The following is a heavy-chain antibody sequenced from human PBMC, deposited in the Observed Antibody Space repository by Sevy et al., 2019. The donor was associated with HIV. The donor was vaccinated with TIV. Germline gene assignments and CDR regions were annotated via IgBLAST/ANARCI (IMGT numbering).Heavy chain of an antibody. CDR3: TRVEGRTDWGIDV. D-gene: IGHD3-9*01. CDR2: IRSKAYGGTT. J-gene: IGHJ6*02. V-gene: IGHV3-49*02. CDR1: GFTFGSYT. Sequence: GGSLRLSCTTSGFTFGSYTMSWVRQAPGKGLEWIAFIRSKAYGGTTEYAASVKGRFTISRDDSKSVAYLLMKSLKTKDAAVYYCTRVEGRTDWGIDVWGQGTTVTVSS.